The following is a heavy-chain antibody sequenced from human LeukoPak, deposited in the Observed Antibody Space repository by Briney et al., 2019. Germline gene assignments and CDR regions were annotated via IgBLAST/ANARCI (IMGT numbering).Heavy chain of an antibody. D-gene: IGHD2-21*02. V-gene: IGHV4-31*03. CDR1: GGSIRSSGHY. J-gene: IGHJ5*02. CDR3: ARARDVCGGGCPEVANWFDP. Sequence: KPSQTLSLTCTVSGGSIRSSGHYWTWIRQHPEKGLEWIGYISHSGNTYYNPSLKTRISISLGTSSNHFSLRLSSVTAADTAVYYCARARDVCGGGCPEVANWFDPWGQGTLVTVSS. CDR2: ISHSGNT.